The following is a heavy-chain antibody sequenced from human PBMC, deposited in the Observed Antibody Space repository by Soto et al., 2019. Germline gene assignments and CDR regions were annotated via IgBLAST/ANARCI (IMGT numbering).Heavy chain of an antibody. CDR1: GFNVSRNF. J-gene: IGHJ4*02. D-gene: IGHD7-27*01. CDR2: MYGAGNT. CDR3: ARELGIPDSDC. V-gene: IGHV3-53*01. Sequence: GSLRLSCAASGFNVSRNFMSWVRQVPGKGLEWVSVMYGAGNTYYADSVKGRFTISRDNFKNTLFLQMNSLRAEDTAVYYCARELGIPDSDCWGQGTLVTVSS.